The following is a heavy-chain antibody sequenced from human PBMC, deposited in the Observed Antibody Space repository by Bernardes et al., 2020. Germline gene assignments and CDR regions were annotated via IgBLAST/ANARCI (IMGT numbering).Heavy chain of an antibody. J-gene: IGHJ4*02. CDR3: ARGGGITIFGVASTIDY. Sequence: GGLRLSCAASGFTFSSYEMNWVRQAPGKGLEWVSYISSSGSTIYYADSVKGRFTISRDNAKNSLYLQMNSLRAEDTAVYYCARGGGITIFGVASTIDYWGQGTLVTVSS. V-gene: IGHV3-48*03. CDR2: ISSSGSTI. CDR1: GFTFSSYE. D-gene: IGHD3-3*01.